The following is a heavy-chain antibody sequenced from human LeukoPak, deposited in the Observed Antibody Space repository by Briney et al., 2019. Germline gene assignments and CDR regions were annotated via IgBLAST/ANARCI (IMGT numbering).Heavy chain of an antibody. D-gene: IGHD5-18*01. CDR3: AKDAAGDTFLDS. Sequence: GGSLRLSCAASGFTFTKYGMHWVRQAPDKGPEWVAFMRSDESSTRYADSVKGRFAISRDNSKNMLYLQMNRLRSEDTAIYYCAKDAAGDTFLDSWGQGVLVTVSS. CDR1: GFTFTKYG. V-gene: IGHV3-30*02. CDR2: MRSDESST. J-gene: IGHJ4*02.